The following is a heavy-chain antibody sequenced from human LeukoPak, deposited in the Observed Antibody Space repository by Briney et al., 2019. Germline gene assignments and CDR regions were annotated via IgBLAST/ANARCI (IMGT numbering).Heavy chain of an antibody. CDR1: GFTFSSYS. CDR2: ISSSSSYI. D-gene: IGHD3-22*01. CDR3: AREGGYYDTSGYYLLY. V-gene: IGHV3-21*01. J-gene: IGHJ4*02. Sequence: PGGSLRLSCAASGFTFSSYSMNWVRQAPGKGLEWVSSISSSSSYIYYADSVKGRFTISRDTSKNTLYLQMNSLRPEDTTVYYCAREGGYYDTSGYYLLYWGQGTLVTVSS.